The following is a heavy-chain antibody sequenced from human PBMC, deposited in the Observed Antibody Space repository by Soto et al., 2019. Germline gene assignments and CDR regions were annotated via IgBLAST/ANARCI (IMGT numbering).Heavy chain of an antibody. CDR1: CYSISSAYY. J-gene: IGHJ4*02. CDR2: VDHSGST. V-gene: IGHV4-38-2*01. Sequence: SETLSLTCVFSCYSISSAYYWGWIRQPPGKGLEWVGSVDHSGSTYYNPSLKSRITISLDTSKNHFSLKLRSVTAADSAVYYCARSGTTNNPSPDEWGQGALVTVS. D-gene: IGHD1-1*01. CDR3: ARSGTTNNPSPDE.